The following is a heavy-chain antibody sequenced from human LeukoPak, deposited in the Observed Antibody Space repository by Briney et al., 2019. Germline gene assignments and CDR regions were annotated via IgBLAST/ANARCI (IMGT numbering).Heavy chain of an antibody. CDR3: ARDYYDSSCDY. Sequence: QAGGSLRLSCVASGFTFSSYAMSWVRQAPGKGLEWVSAISDSGGSTYYADSVKGRFTISRDNAKNSLYLQMNSLRAEDTAVYYCARDYYDSSCDYWGQGTLVTVSS. D-gene: IGHD3-22*01. V-gene: IGHV3-23*01. CDR1: GFTFSSYA. J-gene: IGHJ4*02. CDR2: ISDSGGST.